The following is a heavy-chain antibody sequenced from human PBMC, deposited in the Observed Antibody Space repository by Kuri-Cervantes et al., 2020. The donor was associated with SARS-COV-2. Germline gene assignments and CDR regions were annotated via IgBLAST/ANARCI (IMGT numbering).Heavy chain of an antibody. CDR1: GFTFSSYW. D-gene: IGHD3-22*01. J-gene: IGHJ4*02. CDR2: IKQDGSEK. CDR3: ARAPFPMYYDSSGYYLGWVLYFDY. V-gene: IGHV3-7*05. Sequence: GGSLRLSCAASGFTFSSYWMSWVRQAPGKGLEWVANIKQDGSEKYYVDSVKGRFTISRDNAKNSLYLQMNSLRAEDTAVYYCARAPFPMYYDSSGYYLGWVLYFDYWGQGTLVTVSS.